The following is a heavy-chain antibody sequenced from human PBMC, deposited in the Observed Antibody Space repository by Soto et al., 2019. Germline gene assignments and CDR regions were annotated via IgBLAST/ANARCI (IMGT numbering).Heavy chain of an antibody. CDR1: GLTFSNYG. J-gene: IGHJ5*01. Sequence: GGSLRLSCAVSGLTFSNYGMTWVRQAPGKGLEWVSSISSSSSYIYYADSVKGRFIISRDNPKNSLYLQMNSLRAEDTAMYYCAKARCYTTDCYVPDSWGQGTLVTVSS. CDR2: ISSSSSYI. D-gene: IGHD3-16*02. CDR3: AKARCYTTDCYVPDS. V-gene: IGHV3-21*04.